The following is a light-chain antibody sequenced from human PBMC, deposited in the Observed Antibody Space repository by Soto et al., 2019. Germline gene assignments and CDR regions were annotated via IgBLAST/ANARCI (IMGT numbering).Light chain of an antibody. J-gene: IGLJ2*01. Sequence: QSALTQPASVSGSPGQSITISCTGTSSDVGSYPYVSWYQQHPGKAPKLMIYDVNSRPSGVSNRFSGSKSGNTASLTISGLQAEDEADYYCGSYTTSSTVVFGGWTQLTVL. CDR2: DVN. V-gene: IGLV2-14*01. CDR1: SSDVGSYPY. CDR3: GSYTTSSTVV.